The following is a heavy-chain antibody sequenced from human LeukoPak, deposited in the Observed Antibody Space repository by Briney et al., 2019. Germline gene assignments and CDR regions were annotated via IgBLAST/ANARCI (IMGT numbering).Heavy chain of an antibody. V-gene: IGHV3-30-3*01. Sequence: GGSLRLSCAASGFTFSSYAMHWVRQAPGKGLEWVAVISYDGSNKYYADSVKGRFTISRDNSKNTLYLQMNSLRAEDTAVYYCARDLRVYKDGDFADYWGQGTLVTVSS. CDR2: ISYDGSNK. D-gene: IGHD4-17*01. CDR3: ARDLRVYKDGDFADY. J-gene: IGHJ4*02. CDR1: GFTFSSYA.